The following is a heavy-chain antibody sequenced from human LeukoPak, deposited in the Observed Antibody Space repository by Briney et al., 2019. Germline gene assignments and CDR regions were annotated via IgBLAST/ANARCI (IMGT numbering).Heavy chain of an antibody. CDR1: GFTFRSCG. J-gene: IGHJ4*02. D-gene: IGHD3-16*01. CDR2: IRYDGSNR. V-gene: IGHV3-30*02. CDR3: AKDPQGALTSDY. Sequence: GGSLRLSCAASGFTFRSCGMHWVRPAPGKGLEWVAFIRYDGSNRYYADSVKGRFTISRDNSKNTLYLQMNSLRAEDTAVYYCAKDPQGALTSDYWGQGTLVTVSS.